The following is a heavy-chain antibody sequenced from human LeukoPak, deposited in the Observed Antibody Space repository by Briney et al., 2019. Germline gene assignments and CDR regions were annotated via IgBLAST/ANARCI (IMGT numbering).Heavy chain of an antibody. CDR2: IDHTGST. Sequence: PSETMSLTCTVSGGYLSGWYWNWIRQPPGKGLEWIGYIDHTGSTNYKASFKGRVTISVDRSQNKMSLKVRSVTAADTAVYYCARGLGTGRDPWGQGTLVIVPA. J-gene: IGHJ5*02. V-gene: IGHV4-59*01. D-gene: IGHD3-16*01. CDR1: GGYLSGWY. CDR3: ARGLGTGRDP.